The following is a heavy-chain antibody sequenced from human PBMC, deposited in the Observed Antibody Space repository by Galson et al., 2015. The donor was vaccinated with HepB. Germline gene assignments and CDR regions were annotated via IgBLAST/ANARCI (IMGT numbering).Heavy chain of an antibody. D-gene: IGHD4-11*01. CDR3: AKERRLTTVTTLRWFDP. V-gene: IGHV3-30*18. CDR2: ISYDGSNK. Sequence: SLRLSCAASGFTFSSYGMHWVRQAPGKGLEWVAVISYDGSNKYYADSVKGRFTISRDNSKNTLYLQMNSLRAEDTAVYYCAKERRLTTVTTLRWFDPWGQGTLVTVSS. CDR1: GFTFSSYG. J-gene: IGHJ5*02.